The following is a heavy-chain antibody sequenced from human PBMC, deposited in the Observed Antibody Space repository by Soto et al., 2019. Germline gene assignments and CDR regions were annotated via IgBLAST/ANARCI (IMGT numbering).Heavy chain of an antibody. J-gene: IGHJ4*02. Sequence: VQLVQSGAEVKKPGASVKVSCEAYGYTFRNYGITWVRQAPGQGLEWIGWVSGYNRNTNYAQKFEDRVTMTTDTSTSIAYLELRRLRIDDTAVYYCARERLWDPLPYWGPGTLLVVS. D-gene: IGHD1-26*01. CDR1: GYTFRNYG. CDR2: VSGYNRNT. CDR3: ARERLWDPLPY. V-gene: IGHV1-18*01.